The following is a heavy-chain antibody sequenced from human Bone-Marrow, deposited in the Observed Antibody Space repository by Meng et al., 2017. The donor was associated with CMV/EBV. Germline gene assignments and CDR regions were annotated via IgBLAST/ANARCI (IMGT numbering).Heavy chain of an antibody. J-gene: IGHJ3*02. V-gene: IGHV3-30-3*02. D-gene: IGHD1-26*01. CDR1: GFTLSSYA. CDR3: AKDGVSYNGRLRGAFDI. Sequence: GGSLSLSCAASGFTLSSYAMHWVRQAPGKGLEWVAVISYDGSNKYYADSVKGRVTISRDNSKNTLYLQMNSLRADDTAVYYCAKDGVSYNGRLRGAFDIWGQGTMVTVSS. CDR2: ISYDGSNK.